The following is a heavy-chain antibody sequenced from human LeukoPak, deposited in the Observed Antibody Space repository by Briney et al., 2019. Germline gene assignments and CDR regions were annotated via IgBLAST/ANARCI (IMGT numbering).Heavy chain of an antibody. Sequence: GGSLRLSCAASGFTFSSYAMSWVRQAPGKGLEWVSAISGSGGSTYYADSVKGRFTISRDNSKNTLYLQMNSLRAEDTAVYYCAKDWRYYGSGSYYTHDYWGQGTLVTVSS. CDR2: ISGSGGST. CDR1: GFTFSSYA. V-gene: IGHV3-23*01. J-gene: IGHJ4*02. CDR3: AKDWRYYGSGSYYTHDY. D-gene: IGHD3-10*01.